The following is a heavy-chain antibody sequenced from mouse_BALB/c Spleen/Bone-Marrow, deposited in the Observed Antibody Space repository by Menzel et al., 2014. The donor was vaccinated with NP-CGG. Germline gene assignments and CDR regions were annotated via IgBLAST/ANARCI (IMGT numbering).Heavy chain of an antibody. CDR1: GFDFSRYW. CDR2: INPASSTI. Sequence: VQGVESGGGLVQPGGSLKLSCAASGFDFSRYWMTWVRQAPGKGLEWIGEINPASSTINYTPSLKDKFIISRDNAKNTLYLQMSKVRSEDTALYYCAKNYYYGYVAYWGQGTLVTVSA. D-gene: IGHD1-2*01. V-gene: IGHV4-1*02. CDR3: AKNYYYGYVAY. J-gene: IGHJ3*01.